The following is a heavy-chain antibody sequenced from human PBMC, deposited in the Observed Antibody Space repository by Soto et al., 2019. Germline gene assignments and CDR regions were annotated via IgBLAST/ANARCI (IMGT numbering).Heavy chain of an antibody. CDR1: GFTVSSNY. J-gene: IGHJ6*02. V-gene: IGHV3-53*01. D-gene: IGHD2-15*01. CDR3: ARDRGLVVVAATAAGYYGMDV. CDR2: IYSGGST. Sequence: VGSLRLSCAASGFTVSSNYMSWVRQAPGKGLEWVSVIYSGGSTYYADSVKGRFTISRDNSKNTLYLQMNSLRAEDTAVYYCARDRGLVVVAATAAGYYGMDVWGQGTTVTVSS.